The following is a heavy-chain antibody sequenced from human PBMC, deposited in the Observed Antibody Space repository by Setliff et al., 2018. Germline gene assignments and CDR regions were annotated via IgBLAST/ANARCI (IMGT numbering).Heavy chain of an antibody. D-gene: IGHD5-18*01. J-gene: IGHJ4*02. Sequence: ASVKVSCKASGYTFTGYYIHWVRQAPGHGLEWVGWISVYNGDTDYAQKFQGRVTLTTDTSTSTAYMELRSLTSDDSAFYYCARAPSVELVTIRTNSWFTYWGQGTLVTVSS. CDR2: ISVYNGDT. CDR1: GYTFTGYY. V-gene: IGHV1-18*04. CDR3: ARAPSVELVTIRTNSWFTY.